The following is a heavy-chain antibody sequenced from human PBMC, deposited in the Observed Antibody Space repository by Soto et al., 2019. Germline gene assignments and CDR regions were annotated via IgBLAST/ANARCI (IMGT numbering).Heavy chain of an antibody. D-gene: IGHD3-22*01. CDR2: MNPNSGNT. V-gene: IGHV1-8*01. CDR1: GYTVTSYD. J-gene: IGHJ3*02. CDR3: ARGGSSGYPDAFDI. Sequence: ASVKVSCKASGYTVTSYDINWVRQATGQGLEWMGWMNPNSGNTGYAQKFQGRVTMTRNTSISTAYMELSSLRSEDTAVYYCARGGSSGYPDAFDIWGQGTMVTVSS.